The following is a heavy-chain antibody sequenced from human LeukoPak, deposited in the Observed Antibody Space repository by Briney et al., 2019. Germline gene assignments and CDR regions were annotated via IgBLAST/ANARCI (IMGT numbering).Heavy chain of an antibody. D-gene: IGHD7-27*01. CDR1: GFTYTTYA. CDR2: VNTDGRTT. CDR3: ARDVVWGFDY. V-gene: IGHV3-74*01. Sequence: GGSLRLSCAASGFTYTTYAMHWVRQAPGQGLVWVSRVNTDGRTTNYADSVKGRFTISRDNAKNTLSLQMNNLRVEDTAVYYCARDVVWGFDYWGQGILVTVSS. J-gene: IGHJ4*02.